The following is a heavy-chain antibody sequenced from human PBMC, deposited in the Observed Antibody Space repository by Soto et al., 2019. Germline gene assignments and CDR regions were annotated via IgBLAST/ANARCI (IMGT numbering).Heavy chain of an antibody. V-gene: IGHV4-34*01. D-gene: IGHD2-2*01. J-gene: IGHJ4*02. CDR1: GGSFSGYY. CDR3: ARVGSCSSTSCLDY. Sequence: WETLSLTCAVYGGSFSGYYWSWIRQPPGKGLEWIGEINHSGSTNYNPSLKSRVTISVDTSKNQFSLKLSSVTAADTAVYYCARVGSCSSTSCLDYWGQGTLVTVS. CDR2: INHSGST.